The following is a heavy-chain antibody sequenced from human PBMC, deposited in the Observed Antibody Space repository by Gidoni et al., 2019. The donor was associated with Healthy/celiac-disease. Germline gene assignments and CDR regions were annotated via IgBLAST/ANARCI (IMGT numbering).Heavy chain of an antibody. CDR3: AKGGGINQWLEHIDY. V-gene: IGHV3-23*01. CDR1: GFTFSSYA. J-gene: IGHJ4*02. D-gene: IGHD6-19*01. CDR2: ISGSGAST. Sequence: EVQLLESGGGLVQPGGSLRLSCAASGFTFSSYAMSWVRQAPGKGLEWVSAISGSGASTYYADSVKGRFTISRDNSRNTLYLQMNSLRAEDTAVYYCAKGGGINQWLEHIDYWGQGTLVTVSS.